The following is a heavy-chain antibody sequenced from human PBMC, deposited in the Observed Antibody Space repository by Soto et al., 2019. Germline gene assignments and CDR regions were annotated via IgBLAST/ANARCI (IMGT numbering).Heavy chain of an antibody. CDR2: MNPNSGNT. CDR3: ARRIGVLATNPYYYYYMDV. J-gene: IGHJ6*03. D-gene: IGHD3-10*01. CDR1: GYTFTSYD. V-gene: IGHV1-8*01. Sequence: ASVKVSCKASGYTFTSYDINWVRQATGQGLEWMGWMNPNSGNTGYTQKFQGSVTMTRNTSISTAYMELSSLRSEDTAVYYCARRIGVLATNPYYYYYMDVWGKGTTVTVSS.